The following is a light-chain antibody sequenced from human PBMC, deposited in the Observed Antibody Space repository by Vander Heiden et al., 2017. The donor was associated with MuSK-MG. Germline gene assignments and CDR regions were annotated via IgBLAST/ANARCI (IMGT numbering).Light chain of an antibody. CDR3: QLCESTPFT. Sequence: DIQMTQSPSSLSASVGDRVTITCRASQSISSYLNWYQQKPGKAPKLLIYAASSLQSGVPSRFSGSGSGTDFTLTISRLQPEDFATYYCQLCESTPFTFGHGTKVDIK. CDR2: AAS. CDR1: QSISSY. V-gene: IGKV1-39*01. J-gene: IGKJ3*01.